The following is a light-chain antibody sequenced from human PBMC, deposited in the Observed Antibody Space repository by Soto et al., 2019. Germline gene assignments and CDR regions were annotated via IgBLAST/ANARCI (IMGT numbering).Light chain of an antibody. V-gene: IGKV1-6*01. CDR3: LQDSDYPRT. J-gene: IGKJ1*01. Sequence: ATQMSQSPSSLSASVGGRVTIACRASQGIRTELAWYQQKRGEAPKLLIYAASALQSGVPSRFSGSGSVTYFTITISNLKPEDFATYYCLQDSDYPRTFGQGTKVEMK. CDR1: QGIRTE. CDR2: AAS.